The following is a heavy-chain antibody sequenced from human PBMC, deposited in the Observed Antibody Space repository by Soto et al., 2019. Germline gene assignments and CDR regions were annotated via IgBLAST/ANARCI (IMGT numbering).Heavy chain of an antibody. V-gene: IGHV3-48*02. CDR3: ARVAMSVGGGIRVTYGLDV. J-gene: IGHJ6*02. Sequence: EVTMVESGGGLVQPGGSLSLSCTASGFTFSTYSMNWVRQAPGKGLEWVSFITTSSSTIYYADSVKGRFTISRDNAKNSLYLQMISLRDEDTGVYYCARVAMSVGGGIRVTYGLDVWGQGTTVTVSS. CDR1: GFTFSTYS. D-gene: IGHD3-16*02. CDR2: ITTSSSTI.